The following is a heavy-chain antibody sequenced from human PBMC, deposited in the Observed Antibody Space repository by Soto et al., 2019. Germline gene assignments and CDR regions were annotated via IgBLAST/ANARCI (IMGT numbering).Heavy chain of an antibody. V-gene: IGHV3-23*01. CDR1: GFTISSYD. Sequence: GGSLTLSCAASGFTISSYDMNWVRQAQGQGLGWVSGVSASGSITSYADSAKGRFTISRDNAKNPVFLQMTGLRAEDTAVYFCAKGDCSGGRCYRGFDYWGQGTLVTVSS. D-gene: IGHD2-15*01. CDR2: VSASGSIT. CDR3: AKGDCSGGRCYRGFDY. J-gene: IGHJ4*02.